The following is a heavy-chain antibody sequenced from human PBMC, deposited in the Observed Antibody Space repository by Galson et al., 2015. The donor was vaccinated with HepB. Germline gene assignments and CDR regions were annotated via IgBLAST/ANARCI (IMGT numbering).Heavy chain of an antibody. D-gene: IGHD5-12*01. Sequence: SLRLSCAASGFTFSSYPMNWVRQAPGKGLEWVSTISGSGGSTFYADSVKGRFAFSRDNSKNTLYLQMNSLRAEDTAVYYCAKSGATGRNWFDPWGQGTLVTVSS. CDR3: AKSGATGRNWFDP. CDR2: ISGSGGST. V-gene: IGHV3-23*01. CDR1: GFTFSSYP. J-gene: IGHJ5*02.